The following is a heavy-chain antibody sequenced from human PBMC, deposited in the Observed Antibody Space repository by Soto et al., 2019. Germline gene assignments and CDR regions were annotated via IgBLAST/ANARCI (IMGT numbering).Heavy chain of an antibody. V-gene: IGHV4-31*03. Sequence: QVQLQESGPGLVKPSQTLSLTCTVSGGSISSGGYYWSWIRQHPGKGLEWIGYIYYSGSTYYNPSLKCRVTISVDTSKNQFSLKLSSVTAADTAVYYCARGIVVVKPYFDYWGQGTLVTVSS. D-gene: IGHD3-22*01. CDR2: IYYSGST. CDR1: GGSISSGGYY. J-gene: IGHJ4*02. CDR3: ARGIVVVKPYFDY.